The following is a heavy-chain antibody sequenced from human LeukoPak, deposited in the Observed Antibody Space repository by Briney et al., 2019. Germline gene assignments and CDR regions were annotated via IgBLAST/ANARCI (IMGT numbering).Heavy chain of an antibody. D-gene: IGHD3-3*01. J-gene: IGHJ4*02. CDR3: AAERQNKDFWSGGDY. CDR1: GFTFSTYW. CDR2: IKQDGTEK. Sequence: GGSLRLSCPTSGFTFSTYWMSWVRQAPGKGLEWVANIKQDGTEKYYVDSVKGRFTISRDNAKNSLYLQMNTLRPEDTALYYCAAERQNKDFWSGGDYWGQGTLVTVSS. V-gene: IGHV3-7*01.